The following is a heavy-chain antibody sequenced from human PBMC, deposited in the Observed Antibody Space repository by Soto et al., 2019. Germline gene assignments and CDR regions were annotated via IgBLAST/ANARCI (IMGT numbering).Heavy chain of an antibody. CDR2: IHYSGST. Sequence: QVQLQESGPGLVKPAQTLSLTCTVSGGSISSGDYYWSWIRQHPGKGLECIGNIHYSGSTYYNPSLKRRVTISRDTSKNQFSLKVSSVTAADTAVYYCARDSGAARSLDYWGQGTLVTVSS. V-gene: IGHV4-31*03. D-gene: IGHD6-6*01. J-gene: IGHJ4*02. CDR1: GGSISSGDYY. CDR3: ARDSGAARSLDY.